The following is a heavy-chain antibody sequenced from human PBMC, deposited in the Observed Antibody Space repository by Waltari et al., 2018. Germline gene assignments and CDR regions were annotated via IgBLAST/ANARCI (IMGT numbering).Heavy chain of an antibody. J-gene: IGHJ4*02. CDR1: GYTFTSYA. CDR2: INAGNGNT. V-gene: IGHV1-3*01. D-gene: IGHD6-6*01. CDR3: ARSPDRYSSSPFDY. Sequence: QVQLVQSGAEVKKTGASVKVSCKASGYTFTSYAMHWVRQAPGQRLEWMGRINAGNGNTKYSQKYQGRVTITSDTSASTAYMELSSLRSEDTAVYYCARSPDRYSSSPFDYWGQGTLVTVSS.